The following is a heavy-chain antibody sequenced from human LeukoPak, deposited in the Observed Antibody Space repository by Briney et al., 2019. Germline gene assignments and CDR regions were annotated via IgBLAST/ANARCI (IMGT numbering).Heavy chain of an antibody. V-gene: IGHV3-23*01. J-gene: IGHJ1*01. CDR2: INNDGDST. Sequence: GGSLRLSCAASGFSFNSYVMSWVRQAPGKGLEWVSAINNDGDSTYSADSVKGRFTVSRDNSKNTLYLQMNSLRAEDAAVYYCAQQVGYCSSGNCYFTYWGQGTLVTVSS. D-gene: IGHD2-15*01. CDR1: GFSFNSYV. CDR3: AQQVGYCSSGNCYFTY.